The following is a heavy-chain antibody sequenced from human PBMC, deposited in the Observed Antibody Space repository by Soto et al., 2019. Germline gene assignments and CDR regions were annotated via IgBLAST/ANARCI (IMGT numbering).Heavy chain of an antibody. CDR1: GASVRSYH. J-gene: IGHJ5*02. V-gene: IGHV4-4*07. CDR2: VQMSGTT. Sequence: SGTLSLTCAVSGASVRSYHWSWIRQAAGKGLEWIGRVQMSGTTNYNPSLKTRVTMSLDTSKNEVSLRMTSVTAADTAVYFCAKDRSTMRWFDPWGQGILVTVSS. CDR3: AKDRSTMRWFDP. D-gene: IGHD1-1*01.